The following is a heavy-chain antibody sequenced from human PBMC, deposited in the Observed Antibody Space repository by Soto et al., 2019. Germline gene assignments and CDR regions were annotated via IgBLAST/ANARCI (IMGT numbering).Heavy chain of an antibody. CDR1: GGSFSGYY. CDR2: INHSGST. V-gene: IGHV4-34*01. J-gene: IGHJ4*02. D-gene: IGHD5-18*01. Sequence: LSLTCAVYGGSFSGYYWSWIRQPPGKGLEWIGEINHSGSTNYNPSLKSRVTISVDTSKNQFSLKLSSVTAADTAVYYCARGHTAMVIDYFDYWGQGTLVTVSS. CDR3: ARGHTAMVIDYFDY.